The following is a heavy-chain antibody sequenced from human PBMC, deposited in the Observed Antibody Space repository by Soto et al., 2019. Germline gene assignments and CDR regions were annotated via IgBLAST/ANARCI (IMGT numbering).Heavy chain of an antibody. Sequence: SETLSLTCTVSGGSISSSGYYWGWIRQPPGKGLEWIGSIYYSGSTYYNPSLKSRVTISVDTSKNQFSLKLSSVTAADTAVYYCAREGYTYGYDYWGQGTLVTVSS. CDR3: AREGYTYGYDY. D-gene: IGHD5-18*01. CDR1: GGSISSSGYY. J-gene: IGHJ4*02. CDR2: IYYSGST. V-gene: IGHV4-39*02.